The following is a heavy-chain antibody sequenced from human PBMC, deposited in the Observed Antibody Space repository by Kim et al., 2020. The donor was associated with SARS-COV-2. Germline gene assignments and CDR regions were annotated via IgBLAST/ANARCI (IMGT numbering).Heavy chain of an antibody. J-gene: IGHJ4*02. CDR2: T. D-gene: IGHD1-26*01. V-gene: IGHV4-59*01. Sequence: TNYNPSLKRRVTISIDTSKNQFSLKLSSVTAADTAVYYCAREAGATSFDYWGQGTLVTVSS. CDR3: AREAGATSFDY.